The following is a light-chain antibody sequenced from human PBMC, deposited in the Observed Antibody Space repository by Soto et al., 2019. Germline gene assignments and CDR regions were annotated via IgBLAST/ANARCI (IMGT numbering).Light chain of an antibody. V-gene: IGKV3-15*01. CDR2: GAS. CDR3: QQYNNWPWT. J-gene: IGKJ1*01. Sequence: ETVMTQSPATLSESPGGRATLSCRASQSISDTLAWYQQKPGQAPRLLIHGASTRATGFPAMFSGSGSGTDFTLTISSLQSEDFAVYYCQQYNNWPWTFGQGTKVDIK. CDR1: QSISDT.